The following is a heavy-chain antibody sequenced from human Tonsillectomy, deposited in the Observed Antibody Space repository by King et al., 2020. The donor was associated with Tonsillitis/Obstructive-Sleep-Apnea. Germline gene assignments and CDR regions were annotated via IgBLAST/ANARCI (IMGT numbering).Heavy chain of an antibody. Sequence: VQLVESGGGLVQPGGSLRLSCAASGFTFSSYAMSWVRQAPGKGLEWVSAISGSGGSTYYEDSVKGRFTISRDNSKNTLYLKMNSRRAEDTAVYYCAKDSSISSVEYFQHWGQGTLVTVSS. CDR2: ISGSGGST. CDR1: GFTFSSYA. J-gene: IGHJ1*01. D-gene: IGHD3-22*01. CDR3: AKDSSISSVEYFQH. V-gene: IGHV3-23*04.